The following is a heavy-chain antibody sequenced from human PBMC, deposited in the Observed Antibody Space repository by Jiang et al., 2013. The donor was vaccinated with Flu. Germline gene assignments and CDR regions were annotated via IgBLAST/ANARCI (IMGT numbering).Heavy chain of an antibody. V-gene: IGHV5-51*01. D-gene: IGHD2-21*02. J-gene: IGHJ4*02. Sequence: GAEVKKPGESLKISCKGSGYSFTSYWIGWVRQMPGKGLEWMGIIYPGDSDTRYSPSFQGQVTISADKSISTAYLQWGSLKASDTAMYYCARGWGRRDEVTAINYWGQGTLVTVSS. CDR2: IYPGDSDT. CDR1: GYSFTSYW. CDR3: ARGWGRRDEVTAINY.